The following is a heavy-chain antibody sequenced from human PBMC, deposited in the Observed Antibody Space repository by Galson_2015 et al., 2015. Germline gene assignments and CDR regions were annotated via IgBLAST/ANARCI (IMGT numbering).Heavy chain of an antibody. Sequence: QSGAEVKQPGESLEISCKTSGYRFSNYWIAWVRQMPGKGLEWMGIINPGDSDTRYSPSLQGQVTISVDKSMNTAYLQWSSLKASDTAMYYCARHRAAGGGYYYGMDVWGQGTTVTVSS. CDR3: ARHRAAGGGYYYGMDV. V-gene: IGHV5-51*01. J-gene: IGHJ6*02. CDR2: INPGDSDT. D-gene: IGHD6-13*01. CDR1: GYRFSNYW.